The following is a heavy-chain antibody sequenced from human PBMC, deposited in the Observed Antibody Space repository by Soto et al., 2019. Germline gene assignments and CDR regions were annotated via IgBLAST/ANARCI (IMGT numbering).Heavy chain of an antibody. CDR1: GYTFTSYY. CDR2: INPSGGST. Sequence: AASVKVSCKASGYTFTSYYMHWVRQAPGQGLEWMGIINPSGGSTSYAQKFQGRVTMTRDTSTSTVYMELSSLRSEDTAVYYCARDKSGDCSSNSCYTKGGMDVWGQGTTVTVSS. J-gene: IGHJ6*02. CDR3: ARDKSGDCSSNSCYTKGGMDV. D-gene: IGHD2-2*02. V-gene: IGHV1-46*01.